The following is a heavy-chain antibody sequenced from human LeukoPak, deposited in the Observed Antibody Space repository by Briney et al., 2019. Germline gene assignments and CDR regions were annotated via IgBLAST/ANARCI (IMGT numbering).Heavy chain of an antibody. CDR1: GYTFTSYY. Sequence: ASVKVSCKASGYTFTSYYMHWVRQAPGQGLEWMGIINPSGGSTSYAQKFQGRVTMTRDTSTSTIYMELSSLRSEDTAVYYCARGSEESIAARTKRFDYWGQGTLVTVSS. CDR2: INPSGGST. D-gene: IGHD6-6*01. CDR3: ARGSEESIAARTKRFDY. J-gene: IGHJ4*02. V-gene: IGHV1-46*01.